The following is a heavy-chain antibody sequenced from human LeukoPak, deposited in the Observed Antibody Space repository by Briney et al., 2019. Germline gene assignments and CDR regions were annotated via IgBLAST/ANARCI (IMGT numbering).Heavy chain of an antibody. CDR1: GGTFSSYA. J-gene: IGHJ4*02. CDR3: ASGVVLSRTRRYYYFDY. D-gene: IGHD3-3*01. V-gene: IGHV1-69*06. Sequence: SVKVSCKASGGTFSSYAISWVRQAPGQGLERMGGIIPIFGTANYAQKFQGRVTITADKSTSTAYMELSSLRSDDTAVYYCASGVVLSRTRRYYYFDYWGQGTLVTVSS. CDR2: IIPIFGTA.